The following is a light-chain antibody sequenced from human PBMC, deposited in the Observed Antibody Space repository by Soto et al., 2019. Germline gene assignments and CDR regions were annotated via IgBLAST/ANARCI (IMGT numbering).Light chain of an antibody. V-gene: IGKV3-11*01. CDR3: QQRSNWLFT. Sequence: EIVLTQSPATLSLSPGERATLSCRASQSVSSYLAWYQQKPGQAPRRLIYDASNRATGIPDRFSGSGSGTDFTLTISSLEPEDFAVYYCQQRSNWLFTFGPGTKVDIK. CDR2: DAS. J-gene: IGKJ3*01. CDR1: QSVSSY.